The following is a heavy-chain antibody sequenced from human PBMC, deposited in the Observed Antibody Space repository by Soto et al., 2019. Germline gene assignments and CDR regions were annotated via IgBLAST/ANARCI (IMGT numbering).Heavy chain of an antibody. D-gene: IGHD3-10*01. CDR2: IWYDGSNK. Sequence: GGSLRLSCAASGFTFSSYGMHWVRQAPGKGLEWVAVIWYDGSNKYYADSVKGRFTISRDNSKNTLYLQMNSLRAEDTAVYYCARDRHLRSSDYYGMDVWGQGTTVTVSS. J-gene: IGHJ6*02. CDR3: ARDRHLRSSDYYGMDV. V-gene: IGHV3-33*01. CDR1: GFTFSSYG.